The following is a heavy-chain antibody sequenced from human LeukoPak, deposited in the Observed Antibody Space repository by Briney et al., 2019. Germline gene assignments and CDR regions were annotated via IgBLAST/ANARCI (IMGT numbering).Heavy chain of an antibody. D-gene: IGHD2-21*01. CDR1: GYTFTSYW. CDR2: IYPGDSDT. CDR3: ARLRDFDY. J-gene: IGHJ4*02. V-gene: IGHV5-51*01. Sequence: KVSCKASGYTFTSYWIGWVRQMPGKGLEWMGIIYPGDSDTRYSPSFQGQVTMSVDKSISTAYLQWNSLKASDTAMYYCARLRDFDYWGQGTLVTVSS.